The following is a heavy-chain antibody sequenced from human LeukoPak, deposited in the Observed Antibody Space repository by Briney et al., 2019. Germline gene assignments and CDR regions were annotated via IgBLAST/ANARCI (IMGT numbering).Heavy chain of an antibody. J-gene: IGHJ4*02. D-gene: IGHD3-10*01. CDR3: AKDSYYGSGSYYFDY. CDR2: IRDRGGNT. Sequence: PGGSLRLSCVVSGFTASDFDMSWVRQAPGKGLQWVSAIRDRGGNTYYSDSVKGRFTMSRDNSKNTLYLQMNSLRAEDTAVYYCAKDSYYGSGSYYFDYWGQGTLVTVSS. V-gene: IGHV3-23*01. CDR1: GFTASDFD.